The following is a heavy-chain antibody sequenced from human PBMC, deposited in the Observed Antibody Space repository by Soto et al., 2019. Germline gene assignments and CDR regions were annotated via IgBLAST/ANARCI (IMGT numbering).Heavy chain of an antibody. Sequence: GGSLRLSCAASGFTFSNAWMSWVRQAPGKGLEWVGRIKSKTDGGTTDYAAPVKGRFTISRDDSKNTLYLQTNSLKTEDTAVYYCTTPYCTNGVCYDYYYGMDVWGQGTTVTVSS. D-gene: IGHD2-8*01. V-gene: IGHV3-15*01. CDR1: GFTFSNAW. CDR2: IKSKTDGGTT. CDR3: TTPYCTNGVCYDYYYGMDV. J-gene: IGHJ6*02.